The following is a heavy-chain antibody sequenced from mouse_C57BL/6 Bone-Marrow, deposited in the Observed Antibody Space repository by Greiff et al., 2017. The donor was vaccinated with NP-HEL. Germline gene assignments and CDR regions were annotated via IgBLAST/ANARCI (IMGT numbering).Heavy chain of an antibody. CDR1: GYTFTSYW. CDR3: ARGDYYGSVYFDY. D-gene: IGHD1-1*01. CDR2: IDPSDSYT. V-gene: IGHV1-50*01. J-gene: IGHJ2*01. Sequence: QVQLKQPGAELVKPGASVKLSCKASGYTFTSYWMQWVKQRPGQGLEWIGEIDPSDSYTNYNQKFKGKATLTVDTSSSPAYMQLSSLTSEDSAVYYCARGDYYGSVYFDYWGQGTTLTVSS.